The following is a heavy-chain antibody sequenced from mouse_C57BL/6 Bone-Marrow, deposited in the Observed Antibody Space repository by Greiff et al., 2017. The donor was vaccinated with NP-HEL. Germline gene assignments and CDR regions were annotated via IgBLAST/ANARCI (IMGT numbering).Heavy chain of an antibody. CDR3: ARGPTIVTPYYAMDY. CDR1: GFTFSSYA. V-gene: IGHV5-4*01. CDR2: ISDGCSYT. D-gene: IGHD2-5*01. Sequence: EVQLVESGGGLVKPGGSLKLSCAASGFTFSSYAMSWVRQTPEKRLEWVATISDGCSYTYYPDNVKGRFTISRDNAKNNLYLQMSHLKSEDTAMYYCARGPTIVTPYYAMDYWGQGTSVTVSS. J-gene: IGHJ4*01.